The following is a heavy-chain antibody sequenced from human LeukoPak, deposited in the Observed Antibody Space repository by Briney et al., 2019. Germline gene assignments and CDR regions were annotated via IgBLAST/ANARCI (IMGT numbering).Heavy chain of an antibody. V-gene: IGHV4-34*01. Sequence: SETLSLTCAVYGGSFSGYYWSWIRQPPGKGLEWIGEINHSGSTNYNPSLKSRVTISVDTSKNQFSLKLSSVTAADTAVYYCAIASGGWYGGCLDYWGQGTLVTVSS. J-gene: IGHJ4*02. CDR2: INHSGST. CDR1: GGSFSGYY. D-gene: IGHD6-19*01. CDR3: AIASGGWYGGCLDY.